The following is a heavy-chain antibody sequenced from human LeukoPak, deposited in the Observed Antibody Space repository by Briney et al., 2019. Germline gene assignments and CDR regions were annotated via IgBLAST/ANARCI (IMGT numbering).Heavy chain of an antibody. J-gene: IGHJ4*02. Sequence: GGSLRLSCAASGFTFSSYAMHWVRQAPGKGLEWVAVISYDGSNKYYADSVKGRFTISRDNSKSTLYLQMNSLRAEDTAVYYCARVNYDILTGYYTHFDYWGQGTLVTVSS. V-gene: IGHV3-30-3*01. CDR2: ISYDGSNK. D-gene: IGHD3-9*01. CDR1: GFTFSSYA. CDR3: ARVNYDILTGYYTHFDY.